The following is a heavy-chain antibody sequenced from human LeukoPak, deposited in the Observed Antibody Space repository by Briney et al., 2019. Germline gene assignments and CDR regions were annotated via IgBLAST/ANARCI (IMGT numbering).Heavy chain of an antibody. CDR1: GGSFSGYY. D-gene: IGHD3-22*01. V-gene: IGHV4-34*11. Sequence: SETLSLTSAVYGGSFSGYYWSWIRQPPGKGLEWIGSIYYSGSTYYNPSLKSRVTISVDTSKNQFSLKLSSVTAADTAVYFCARGPYSYDSSGAFDIWGQGTMVTVSS. CDR2: IYYSGST. CDR3: ARGPYSYDSSGAFDI. J-gene: IGHJ3*02.